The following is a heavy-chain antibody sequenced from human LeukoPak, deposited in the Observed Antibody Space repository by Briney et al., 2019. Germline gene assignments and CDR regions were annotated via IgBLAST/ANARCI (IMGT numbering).Heavy chain of an antibody. D-gene: IGHD2-15*01. J-gene: IGHJ4*02. CDR1: GFTFSSYA. Sequence: GRSLRLSCAASGFTFSSYAMHWVRQAPGKGLEWVAVISYDGSNKYYADSVKGRFTISRDNSKNTLYLQMNSLRAEDTAVYYCARDVGYCSGGSCYGYFDYWGQGTLVTVSS. CDR2: ISYDGSNK. CDR3: ARDVGYCSGGSCYGYFDY. V-gene: IGHV3-30-3*01.